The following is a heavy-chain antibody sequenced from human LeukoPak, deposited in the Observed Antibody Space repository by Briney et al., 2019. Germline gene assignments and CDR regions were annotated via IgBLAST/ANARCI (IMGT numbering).Heavy chain of an antibody. D-gene: IGHD2-2*01. V-gene: IGHV1-2*02. J-gene: IGHJ5*02. CDR3: ARDLTCSSTSCENNWFDP. Sequence: ASVKVSCKASGYTFTGYYMHWVRQAPGQRLEWMGSINPNSGGTNYAQKFQGRVTMTRDTSISTAYMELSRLRSDDTAVYYCARDLTCSSTSCENNWFDPWGQGTLVTVSS. CDR1: GYTFTGYY. CDR2: INPNSGGT.